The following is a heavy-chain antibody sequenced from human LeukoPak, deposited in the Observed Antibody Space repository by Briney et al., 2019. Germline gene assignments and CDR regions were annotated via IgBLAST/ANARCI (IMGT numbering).Heavy chain of an antibody. CDR1: GYTFTSYD. CDR3: ATSYGGIHAEYFQH. CDR2: MNPNSGNT. Sequence: GASVKVSCKASGYTFTSYDINWVRQATGQGLEWMGWMNPNSGNTGYARKFQGRVTMTRNTSISTAYMELSSLRSEDTAVYYCATSYGGIHAEYFQHWGQGTLVTVSS. J-gene: IGHJ1*01. D-gene: IGHD4-23*01. V-gene: IGHV1-8*01.